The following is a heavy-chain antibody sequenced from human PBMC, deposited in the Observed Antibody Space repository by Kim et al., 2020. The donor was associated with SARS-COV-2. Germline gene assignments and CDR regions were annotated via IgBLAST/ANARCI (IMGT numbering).Heavy chain of an antibody. V-gene: IGHV4-39*07. D-gene: IGHD6-19*01. CDR1: GGSISSSSYY. Sequence: SETLSLTCTVSGGSISSSSYYWGWIRQPPGKGLEWIGSIYYSGSTYYNPSLKSRVTISVDTSKNQFSLKLSSVTAADTAVYYCARVGWGSRWYPYFQIDYWGQGTLVTVSS. CDR2: IYYSGST. CDR3: ARVGWGSRWYPYFQIDY. J-gene: IGHJ4*02.